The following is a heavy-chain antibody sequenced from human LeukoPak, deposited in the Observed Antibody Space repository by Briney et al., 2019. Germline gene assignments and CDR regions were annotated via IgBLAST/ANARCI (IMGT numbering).Heavy chain of an antibody. CDR2: IYYSGST. Sequence: SQTLSLTCTVSGGSISSGSYYWSWIRQPPGKGLEWIGYIYYSGSTNYNPSLKSRVTISVDTSKNQFSLKLSSVTAADTAVYYCAREGGYRGYYYYYMGVWGKGTTVTVSS. D-gene: IGHD5-18*01. CDR3: AREGGYRGYYYYYMGV. CDR1: GGSISSGSYY. J-gene: IGHJ6*03. V-gene: IGHV4-61*01.